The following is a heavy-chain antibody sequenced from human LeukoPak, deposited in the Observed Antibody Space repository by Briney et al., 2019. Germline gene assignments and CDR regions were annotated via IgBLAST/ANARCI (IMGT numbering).Heavy chain of an antibody. CDR1: GGSFSGYY. V-gene: IGHV4-34*01. CDR3: ASGVDGYNED. D-gene: IGHD5-24*01. CDR2: INHSGST. J-gene: IGHJ4*02. Sequence: SETLSLTCAVYGGSFSGYYWSWLRQPPGKALEWIGEINHSGSTNYNPSLKSRVTMTVDTSKNQFSLKLSSVTAADTAVYYFASGVDGYNEDWGQGTLVTVSS.